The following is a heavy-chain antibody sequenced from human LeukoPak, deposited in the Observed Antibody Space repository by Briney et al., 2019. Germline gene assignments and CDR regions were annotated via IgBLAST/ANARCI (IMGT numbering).Heavy chain of an antibody. J-gene: IGHJ4*02. CDR3: ARGGASGWYSKYYFDY. V-gene: IGHV6-1*01. CDR1: GDSVSSNSAA. CDR2: TYYRSKWYN. D-gene: IGHD6-19*01. Sequence: SQTLSLTCAISGDSVSSNSAAWNWIRQSPSRGLEWLGGTYYRSKWYNDYAVSVKSRITINPDTSKNQFSLQLNSVTPEDTAVYYCARGGASGWYSKYYFDYWGQGTLVTVSS.